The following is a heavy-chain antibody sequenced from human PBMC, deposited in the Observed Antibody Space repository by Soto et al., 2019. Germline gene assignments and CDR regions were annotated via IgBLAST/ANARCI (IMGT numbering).Heavy chain of an antibody. V-gene: IGHV1-69*02. D-gene: IGHD5-12*01. CDR2: IIPILGIA. CDR3: ARGIVATIRWGEENYFDY. CDR1: GGTFSSYT. J-gene: IGHJ4*02. Sequence: ASVKVSCKASGGTFSSYTISWVRQAPGQGLEWMGRIIPILGIANYAQKFQGRVTITADKSTSTAYMEMSSLRSEDTAVYYCARGIVATIRWGEENYFDYWGQGTLVTVSS.